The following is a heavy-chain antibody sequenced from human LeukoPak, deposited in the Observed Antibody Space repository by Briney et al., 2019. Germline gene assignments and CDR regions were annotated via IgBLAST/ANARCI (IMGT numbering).Heavy chain of an antibody. CDR1: GFAVSDND. CDR2: IYADGVT. D-gene: IGHD6-6*01. V-gene: IGHV3-66*04. J-gene: IGHJ4*02. Sequence: GGSLRLSRAASGFAVSDNDIQWVRPAPGKGLEWISLIYADGVTHYTDSVQGRFSISRDNSGNTVYLQMNSLRGEDTAVYYCARRSVPGRPGYWGQGTLVTVSS. CDR3: ARRSVPGRPGY.